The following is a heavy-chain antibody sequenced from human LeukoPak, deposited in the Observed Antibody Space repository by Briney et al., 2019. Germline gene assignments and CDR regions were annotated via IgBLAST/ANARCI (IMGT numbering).Heavy chain of an antibody. Sequence: GGSLRLSCAVSGLTFSSYVMSWVRQAPGKGLEWVSGINGGGGTYYADYVKGRFTISRDNSKNTLYLQMNSLTADDTAVYYCEAHLYSGNLPDYWGQGTLVTVSS. CDR2: INGGGGT. CDR3: EAHLYSGNLPDY. D-gene: IGHD1-26*01. V-gene: IGHV3-23*01. CDR1: GLTFSSYV. J-gene: IGHJ4*02.